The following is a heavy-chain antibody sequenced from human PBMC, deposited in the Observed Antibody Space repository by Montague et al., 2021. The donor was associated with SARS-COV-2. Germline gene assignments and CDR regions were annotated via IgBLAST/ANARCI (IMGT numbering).Heavy chain of an antibody. D-gene: IGHD3-10*01. CDR3: ARDRGGAGSYYSEGFDY. Sequence: SLRLSCAASGFTFSSYWMSWVRQAPGKGLEWVANINQDRSENYYADSVKGRFTISRDNAKNSLYLQMNSLRAEDTAVYYCARDRGGAGSYYSEGFDYWGQGTLVTVSS. CDR1: GFTFSSYW. J-gene: IGHJ4*02. CDR2: INQDRSEN. V-gene: IGHV3-7*01.